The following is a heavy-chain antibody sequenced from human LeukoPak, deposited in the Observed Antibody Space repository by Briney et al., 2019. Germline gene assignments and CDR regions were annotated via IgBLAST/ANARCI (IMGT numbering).Heavy chain of an antibody. J-gene: IGHJ6*03. CDR2: ISVHNGNT. CDR3: ARARNPLDYYYSMDV. CDR1: GYMFTIYG. V-gene: IGHV1-18*01. Sequence: ASVKVSCKASGYMFTIYGISWVRQAPGQGVEWMGWISVHNGNTKYAQKFQGRVTMTTDTSTSTAYMELRSLRSDDTAVYYCARARNPLDYYYSMDVWGKGTTVTVSS.